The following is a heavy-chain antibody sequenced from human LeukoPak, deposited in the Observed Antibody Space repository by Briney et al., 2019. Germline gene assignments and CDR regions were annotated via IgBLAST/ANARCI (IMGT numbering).Heavy chain of an antibody. V-gene: IGHV3-21*01. J-gene: IGHJ4*02. CDR2: ISSTSRYI. D-gene: IGHD1-1*01. CDR1: GFTFSSYG. Sequence: GGSLRLSCAASGFTFSSYGMNWVRQAPGKGLEWVSSISSTSRYISYADSVKGRFTISRDKAKNSVYLQMNSLRPEDTAVYYCVRGSWNVDYWGQGTLVTVSA. CDR3: VRGSWNVDY.